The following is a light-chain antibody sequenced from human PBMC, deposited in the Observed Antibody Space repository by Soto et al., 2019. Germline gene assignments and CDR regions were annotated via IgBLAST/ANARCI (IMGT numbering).Light chain of an antibody. Sequence: QSVLTQPASVSGSPGQSITISCSGSSSNIGSNTVNWYQQLPGTAPKLLIYSNNQRPSGVPDRFSGSKSGTSASLAISGLQSEDEADYYCAAWDDSLNGLVVFGGGTKVTVL. J-gene: IGLJ2*01. V-gene: IGLV1-44*01. CDR3: AAWDDSLNGLVV. CDR2: SNN. CDR1: SSNIGSNT.